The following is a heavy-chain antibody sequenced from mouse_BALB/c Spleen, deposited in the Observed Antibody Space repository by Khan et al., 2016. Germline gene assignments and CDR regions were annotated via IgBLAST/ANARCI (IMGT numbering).Heavy chain of an antibody. Sequence: EVELVESGGGLVKPGGSRKLSCSASGFNFSSYAMSWVRQTPEKRLEWVASIPSGGSTYFPDSLKGRFTISRDSARNILYLQMSSLRSEDTAMYHCTRRDYERFVYWGQGTLVTVSA. CDR2: IPSGGST. J-gene: IGHJ3*01. CDR3: TRRDYERFVY. V-gene: IGHV5-6-5*01. D-gene: IGHD1-1*01. CDR1: GFNFSSYA.